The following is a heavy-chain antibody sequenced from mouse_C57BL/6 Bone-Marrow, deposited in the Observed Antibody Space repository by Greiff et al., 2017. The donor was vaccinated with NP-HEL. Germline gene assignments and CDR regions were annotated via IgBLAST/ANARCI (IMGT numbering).Heavy chain of an antibody. CDR2: IYPGSGST. V-gene: IGHV1-55*01. CDR3: ALITTLVVPGFAY. J-gene: IGHJ3*01. D-gene: IGHD1-1*01. Sequence: QVQLQQPGAELVKPGASVKMSCKASGYTFTSYWITWVKQRPGQGLEWIGDIYPGSGSTNYNEKFKGKATLTVDTSSSTAYMQLSSLTSEDSAVYYCALITTLVVPGFAYWGQGTLVTVSA. CDR1: GYTFTSYW.